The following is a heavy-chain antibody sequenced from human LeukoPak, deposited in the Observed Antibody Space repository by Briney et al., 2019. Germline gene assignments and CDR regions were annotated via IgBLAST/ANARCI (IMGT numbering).Heavy chain of an antibody. Sequence: ASVKVSCKASGYTFTGYYMHWVRQAPGQGLEWMGWINPNSGGANYAQKFQGRVTMTRDTSISTAYMELSRLRSDDTAVYYCATPRRGSSSWYGYWGQGTLVTVSS. CDR1: GYTFTGYY. V-gene: IGHV1-2*02. CDR2: INPNSGGA. CDR3: ATPRRGSSSWYGY. J-gene: IGHJ4*02. D-gene: IGHD6-13*01.